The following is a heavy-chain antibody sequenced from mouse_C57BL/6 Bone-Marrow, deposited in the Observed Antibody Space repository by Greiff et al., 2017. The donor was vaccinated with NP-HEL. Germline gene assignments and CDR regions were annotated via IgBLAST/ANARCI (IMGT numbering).Heavy chain of an antibody. CDR1: GYTFTSYW. J-gene: IGHJ3*01. CDR2: IHPNSGST. V-gene: IGHV1-64*01. Sequence: QVQLQQPGAELVKPGASVKLSCKASGYTFTSYWMHWVKQRPGQGLEWIGMIHPNSGSTNYNEKFKSKATLTVDKSSSTAYMQLSSLTSEDSAVYYWVGDGYYIAWFAYWGQGTLVTVSA. D-gene: IGHD2-3*01. CDR3: VGDGYYIAWFAY.